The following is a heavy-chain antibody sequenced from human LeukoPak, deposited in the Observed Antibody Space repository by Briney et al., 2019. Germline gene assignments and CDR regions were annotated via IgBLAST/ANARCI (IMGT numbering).Heavy chain of an antibody. Sequence: ASVKVSCKVSGYTLTELSMHWVRQAPGKGLEWMGGFDPEDGETIYAQKFQGRVTMTEDTSTGTAYMELSSLRSEDTAVYYCATVTYTLSNWFDPWGQGTLVTVSS. CDR1: GYTLTELS. CDR3: ATVTYTLSNWFDP. D-gene: IGHD3-16*02. J-gene: IGHJ5*02. CDR2: FDPEDGET. V-gene: IGHV1-24*01.